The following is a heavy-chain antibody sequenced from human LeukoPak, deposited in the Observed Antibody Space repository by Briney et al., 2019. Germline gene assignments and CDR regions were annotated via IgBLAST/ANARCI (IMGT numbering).Heavy chain of an antibody. J-gene: IGHJ4*02. CDR2: IRSKADGGTT. CDR1: GFTFSSYT. CDR3: TRGQKDFDC. V-gene: IGHV3-49*04. Sequence: GGSLRLSCAASGFTFSSYTMNWVRQAPGKGLEWVGFIRSKADGGTTEYAASVKGRFTISRDDSKSIAYLQMNSLKTEDTAVYYCTRGQKDFDCWGQGTLVTVSS.